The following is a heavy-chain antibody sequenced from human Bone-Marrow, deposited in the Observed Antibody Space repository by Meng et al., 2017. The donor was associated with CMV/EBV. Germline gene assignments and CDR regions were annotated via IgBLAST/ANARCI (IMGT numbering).Heavy chain of an antibody. Sequence: GESLKISCGASGFTFRSYAMHWVRQAPGKGLEWVALIWYDDGRNKYYADSVKGRFTISRDNSKNTLYLQMNTLRTEDTAVYYCAKDSIVATNRYYYYYGMDVWGQGTTVTVSS. D-gene: IGHD5-12*01. CDR1: GFTFRSYA. CDR2: IWYDDGRNK. CDR3: AKDSIVATNRYYYYYGMDV. J-gene: IGHJ6*02. V-gene: IGHV3-33*06.